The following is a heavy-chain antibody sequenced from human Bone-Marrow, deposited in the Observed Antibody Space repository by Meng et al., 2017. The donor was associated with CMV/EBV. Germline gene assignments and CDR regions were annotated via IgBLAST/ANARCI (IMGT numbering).Heavy chain of an antibody. CDR1: GFTFTNAW. Sequence: GGSLRLSCAASGFTFTNAWMSWVRQAPGKGLEWIGRIKSKSDGGTTDYAAPVKGRFTISRDDSKDTLYLQLNSLKTEDTAVYYCTAYIVGTTSDNWGQGTLVTVYS. V-gene: IGHV3-15*01. J-gene: IGHJ4*02. CDR2: IKSKSDGGTT. D-gene: IGHD1-26*01. CDR3: TAYIVGTTSDN.